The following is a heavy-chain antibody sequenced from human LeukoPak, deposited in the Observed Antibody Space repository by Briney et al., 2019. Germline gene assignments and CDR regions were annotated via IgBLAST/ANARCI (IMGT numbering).Heavy chain of an antibody. Sequence: GGSLRLSCAASGFTFSSYSMNWVRQAPGKGLEWVSSISSSSSYIYYADSVKGRFTISRDNAKNSLYLQMNSLRAEDTAVYYCARGSGSYRGPYNWFDPWGQGTLVTVSS. CDR1: GFTFSSYS. D-gene: IGHD1-26*01. CDR3: ARGSGSYRGPYNWFDP. CDR2: ISSSSSYI. V-gene: IGHV3-21*01. J-gene: IGHJ5*02.